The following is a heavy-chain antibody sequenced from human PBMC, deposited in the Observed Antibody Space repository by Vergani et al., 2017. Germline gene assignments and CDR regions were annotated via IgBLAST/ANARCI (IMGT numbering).Heavy chain of an antibody. J-gene: IGHJ6*02. CDR2: ISAYNGNT. CDR1: GYTFTSYG. V-gene: IGHV1-18*04. CDR3: ARDPDIVVVPAAPYYYYYYGMDV. D-gene: IGHD2-2*01. Sequence: QVQLVQSGAEVKKPGASVKVSCKASGYTFTSYGISWVRQAPGQGLEWMGWISAYNGNTTYAQKLQGRVTMTTDTSTSTAYIELRSLRSDDTAVYYCARDPDIVVVPAAPYYYYYYGMDVWGQGTTVTVSS.